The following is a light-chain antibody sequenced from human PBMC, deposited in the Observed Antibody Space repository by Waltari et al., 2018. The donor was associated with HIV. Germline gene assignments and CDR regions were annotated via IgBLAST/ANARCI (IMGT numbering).Light chain of an antibody. CDR2: DVR. CDR1: SDDIGGSKY. J-gene: IGLJ2*01. CDR3: SSYTNTNTLI. V-gene: IGLV2-14*03. Sequence: QSALTQPASVSGSPGQSISISCTGTSDDIGGSKYVSWYQQHPGKVPKLILFDVRTRPSGVSNRFSGSKSDNTASLSISGLQAEDEAAYYCSSYTNTNTLIFGGGTRLTVL.